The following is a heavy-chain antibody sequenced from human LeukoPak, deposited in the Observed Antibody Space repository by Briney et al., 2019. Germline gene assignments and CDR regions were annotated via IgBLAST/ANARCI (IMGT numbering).Heavy chain of an antibody. CDR3: AGGYYYDSTY. CDR1: GDTFTGYY. Sequence: GASVKVSCKASGDTFTGYYMHWVRQAPGQGLEWMGWINPNSGGTNYAQKFQGRVTITADESTSTAYMELSSLRSDDTAVYYCAGGYYYDSTYWGQGTLVTVSS. J-gene: IGHJ4*02. D-gene: IGHD3-22*01. CDR2: INPNSGGT. V-gene: IGHV1-2*02.